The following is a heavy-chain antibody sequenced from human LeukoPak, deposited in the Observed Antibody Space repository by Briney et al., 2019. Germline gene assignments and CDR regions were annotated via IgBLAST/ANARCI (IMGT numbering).Heavy chain of an antibody. D-gene: IGHD6-19*01. CDR3: AKSSSGWFHSSNGYFDY. CDR1: GFTFSSYA. Sequence: GGSLRLSCAASGFTFSSYAMSWVRQAPGKGLEWVSAISGSGGSTYYADSVKGRFTISRDNSKNTLYLQMNSLRAKDTAVYYCAKSSSGWFHSSNGYFDYWGQGTLVTVSS. CDR2: ISGSGGST. J-gene: IGHJ4*02. V-gene: IGHV3-23*01.